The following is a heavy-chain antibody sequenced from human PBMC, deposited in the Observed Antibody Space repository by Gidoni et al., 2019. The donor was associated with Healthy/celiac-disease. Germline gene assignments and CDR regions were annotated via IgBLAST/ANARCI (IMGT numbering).Heavy chain of an antibody. J-gene: IGHJ3*02. Sequence: QVQLVESGGGVVQPGRSLRLSCAASGFTCSSYARHWFRQAPGKGLAWVAVISSDGSNKYYADSVKGRFTISRDNSKNTLYLQMNSLRAEDTAVYYCARDYYDSSGYYSRGAFDIWGQGTMVTVSS. CDR2: ISSDGSNK. CDR1: GFTCSSYA. CDR3: ARDYYDSSGYYSRGAFDI. V-gene: IGHV3-30-3*01. D-gene: IGHD3-22*01.